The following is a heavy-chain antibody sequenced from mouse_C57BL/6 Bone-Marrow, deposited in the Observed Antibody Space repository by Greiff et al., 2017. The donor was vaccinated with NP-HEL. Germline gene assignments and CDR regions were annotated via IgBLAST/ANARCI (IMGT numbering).Heavy chain of an antibody. Sequence: EVKLVESGGGLVQPKGSLKLSCAASGFSFNTYAMNWDRQAPGKGLEWVARIRSKSNNYATYYADSVKDRFTISRDDSESMLYLQMNNLKTEDTAMYYCVRGAWFAYWGQGTLVTVSA. CDR1: GFSFNTYA. J-gene: IGHJ3*01. V-gene: IGHV10-1*01. CDR3: VRGAWFAY. CDR2: IRSKSNNYAT.